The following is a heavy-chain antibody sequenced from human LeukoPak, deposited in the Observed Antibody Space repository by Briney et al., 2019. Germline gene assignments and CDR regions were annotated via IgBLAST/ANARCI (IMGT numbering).Heavy chain of an antibody. J-gene: IGHJ5*02. CDR1: GGSFSGYY. Sequence: SETLSLTCAVYGGSFSGYYWSWIRQPPGKGLEWIGEINHSGSTNYNPSLKSRVTISVDTSKNQFSLKLSSVTAADTAVYYCARGKAGGYSYGQRTNWFDPWGQGTLVTVSS. D-gene: IGHD5-18*01. CDR3: ARGKAGGYSYGQRTNWFDP. V-gene: IGHV4-34*01. CDR2: INHSGST.